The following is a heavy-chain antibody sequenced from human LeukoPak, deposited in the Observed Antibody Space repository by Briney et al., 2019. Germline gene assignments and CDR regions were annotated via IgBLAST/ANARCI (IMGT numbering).Heavy chain of an antibody. Sequence: ASVKVSCKASGYTFTGYYMHWVRQAPGQGLEWMGWINPNSGGTNYAQKFQGRVTMTRDTSISTAYMELSRLRSDDTAVYYCARDRLFQTRLTRYFDYSGQGTLVTVSS. V-gene: IGHV1-2*02. D-gene: IGHD2-15*01. J-gene: IGHJ4*02. CDR2: INPNSGGT. CDR1: GYTFTGYY. CDR3: ARDRLFQTRLTRYFDY.